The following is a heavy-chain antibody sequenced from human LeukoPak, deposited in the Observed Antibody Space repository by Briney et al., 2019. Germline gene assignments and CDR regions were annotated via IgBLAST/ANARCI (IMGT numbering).Heavy chain of an antibody. CDR3: ARYSSGWYGTFDY. D-gene: IGHD6-19*01. Sequence: SETLSLTCSVSGGSISSGSYYWSWIRQPAGKGLQWIGRTHRSGSTNYNPSLKSRVNMSVDASKNQFSLKLSSVTAADTAVYYCARYSSGWYGTFDYWGQGTLVTVSS. CDR2: THRSGST. V-gene: IGHV4-61*02. J-gene: IGHJ4*02. CDR1: GGSISSGSYY.